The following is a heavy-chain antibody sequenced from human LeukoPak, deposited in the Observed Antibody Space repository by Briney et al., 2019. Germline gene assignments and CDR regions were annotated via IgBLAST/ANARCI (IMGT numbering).Heavy chain of an antibody. V-gene: IGHV1-46*01. J-gene: IGHJ3*02. Sequence: ASVKVSCKASGFTFTSYYMHWVRQAPGQGLEWMGIINPSGGSTSYAQKFQGRVTMTRDTSISTAYMELSRLRSDDTAVYYCARVWDHALIIEDFWSDPRAFDIWGQGTMVTVSS. D-gene: IGHD3-3*01. CDR2: INPSGGST. CDR1: GFTFTSYY. CDR3: ARVWDHALIIEDFWSDPRAFDI.